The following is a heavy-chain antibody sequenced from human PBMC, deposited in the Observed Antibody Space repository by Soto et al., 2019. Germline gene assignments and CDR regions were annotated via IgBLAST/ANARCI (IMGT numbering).Heavy chain of an antibody. CDR1: GFAFSSYA. CDR2: ITGGGDGT. CDR3: ARESEDLTSNFDY. Sequence: PGGSLRLSCEASGFAFSSYAFNWVRQAPGKGLQWVSGITGGGDGTYYADSVKGRFTISRDNAKNSLYLEMNSLRAEDTAVYYCARESEDLTSNFDYRGQGTLVTVSS. V-gene: IGHV3-23*01. J-gene: IGHJ4*02.